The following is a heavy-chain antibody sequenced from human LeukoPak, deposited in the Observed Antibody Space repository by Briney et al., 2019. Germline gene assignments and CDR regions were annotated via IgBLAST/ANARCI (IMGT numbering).Heavy chain of an antibody. CDR1: GFTFSSYE. D-gene: IGHD5-24*01. Sequence: GGSLRLSCAASGFTFSSYEMNWVRQAPGKGLEWVSYISSSGSTIYYADSVKGRFTISRDNAKNSLYLQMNSLRAEDTAVYYCAREDRDGYNDWFDPWGQGTPVTVSS. CDR3: AREDRDGYNDWFDP. J-gene: IGHJ5*02. CDR2: ISSSGSTI. V-gene: IGHV3-48*03.